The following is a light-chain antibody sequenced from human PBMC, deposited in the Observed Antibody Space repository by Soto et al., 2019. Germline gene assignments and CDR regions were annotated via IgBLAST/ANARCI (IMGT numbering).Light chain of an antibody. V-gene: IGKV3-20*01. Sequence: VMTQSPGTLSLSPGERATLSCRASQSVSSSYLAWYQQKPGQAPRLLIYGASSRATGIPGRFSGSGSGTDFTLTISRLEPEDFAVYYCQQYGSSLLTFGGGTKVEIK. CDR1: QSVSSSY. CDR3: QQYGSSLLT. J-gene: IGKJ4*01. CDR2: GAS.